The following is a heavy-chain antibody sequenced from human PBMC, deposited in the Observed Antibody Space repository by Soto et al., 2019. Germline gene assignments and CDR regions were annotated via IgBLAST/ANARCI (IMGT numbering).Heavy chain of an antibody. CDR1: GGSVGSGSYY. CDR3: ARTHDFDTSTGD. D-gene: IGHD3-22*01. V-gene: IGHV4-61*01. CDR2: IYHSGYT. Sequence: SETLSLTCTVSGGSVGSGSYYWSWIRQPPGKGLEWIGYIYHSGYTKYNASLKSRGTISLDTSKNQFSLRLTSVTDADTAVYYCARTHDFDTSTGDWGQGTLVTVSS. J-gene: IGHJ4*02.